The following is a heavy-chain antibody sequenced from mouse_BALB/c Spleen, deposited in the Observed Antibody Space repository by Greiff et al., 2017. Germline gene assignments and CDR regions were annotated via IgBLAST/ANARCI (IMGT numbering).Heavy chain of an antibody. J-gene: IGHJ4*01. V-gene: IGHV1S81*02. D-gene: IGHD2-14*01. CDR3: TRRYRYDRAMDY. CDR2: INPSNGGT. Sequence: VKLVESGAELVKPGASVKLSCKASGYTFTSYYMYWVKQRPGQGLEWIGEINPSNGGTNFNEKFKSKATLTVDKSSSTAYMQLSSLTSEDSAVYYCTRRYRYDRAMDYWGQGTSVTVSS. CDR1: GYTFTSYY.